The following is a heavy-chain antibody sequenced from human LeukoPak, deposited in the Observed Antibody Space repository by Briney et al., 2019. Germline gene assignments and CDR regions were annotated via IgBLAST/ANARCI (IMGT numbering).Heavy chain of an antibody. CDR2: IYSGGST. D-gene: IGHD4-17*01. Sequence: GGSLRLSRAASGFTLSINYMSCVPQAPGKGLEWVLVIYSGGSTYYADSVKGRFTISRDNSKNTLYLQMNSLRAEDTAVYYCARLDTYGDYSDYWGQGTLVTVSS. CDR3: ARLDTYGDYSDY. CDR1: GFTLSINY. V-gene: IGHV3-53*01. J-gene: IGHJ4*02.